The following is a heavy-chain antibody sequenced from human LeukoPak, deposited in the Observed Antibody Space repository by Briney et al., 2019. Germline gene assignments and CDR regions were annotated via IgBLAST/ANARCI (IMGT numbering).Heavy chain of an antibody. CDR1: GGSISSYY. J-gene: IGHJ5*02. D-gene: IGHD3-10*01. V-gene: IGHV4-59*01. Sequence: PSETLPLTCTVSGGSISSYYWSWIRQPPGKGLEWIGYIYYSGSTNYNPSLKSRVTISVDTSKNQFSLKLSSVTAADTAVYYCARDYGSGSYYDKYNWFDPWGQGTLVTVSS. CDR3: ARDYGSGSYYDKYNWFDP. CDR2: IYYSGST.